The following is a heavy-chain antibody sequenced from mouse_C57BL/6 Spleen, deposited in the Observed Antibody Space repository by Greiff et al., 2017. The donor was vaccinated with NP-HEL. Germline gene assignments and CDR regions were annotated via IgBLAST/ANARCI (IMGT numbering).Heavy chain of an antibody. D-gene: IGHD1-1*01. CDR1: GYTFTSYW. CDR3: ARDYYGSSYYYYAMDY. J-gene: IGHJ4*01. V-gene: IGHV1-59*01. Sequence: QVQLQQSGAELVRPGTSVKLSCKASGYTFTSYWMHWVKQRPGQGLEWIGVIDPSDSYTNYNQKFKGKATLTVDTSSSTAYMQLSSLTSEDSAVYYCARDYYGSSYYYYAMDYWGQGTSVTVSS. CDR2: IDPSDSYT.